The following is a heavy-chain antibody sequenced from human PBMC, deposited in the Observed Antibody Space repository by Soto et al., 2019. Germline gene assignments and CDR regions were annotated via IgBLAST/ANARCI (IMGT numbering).Heavy chain of an antibody. Sequence: GGSLRLSCSASGFTFSSYAMHWVRQAPGKGLEYVSAISSNGGSTYYADSVKGRFTISRDNSKNTLYLQMSSLRAEDTAVYYCVKDPNYYDSSGSPRGVGDAFDIWGQGTMVTVSS. CDR3: VKDPNYYDSSGSPRGVGDAFDI. CDR2: ISSNGGST. CDR1: GFTFSSYA. V-gene: IGHV3-64D*08. J-gene: IGHJ3*02. D-gene: IGHD3-22*01.